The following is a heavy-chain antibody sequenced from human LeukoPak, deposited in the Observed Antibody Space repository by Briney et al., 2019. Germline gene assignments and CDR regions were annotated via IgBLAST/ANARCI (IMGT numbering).Heavy chain of an antibody. CDR3: VKDRGRWIRWDHLDH. J-gene: IGHJ4*02. Sequence: PGGSLRLSCAASGFKFDDYAMHWVRQAPGKGLEWVSGISWNSANIGYADSVQGRFTISRDNAMNSLFLQMNSLRVEDMALYYCVKDRGRWIRWDHLDHWGQGTLVTVSS. CDR1: GFKFDDYA. D-gene: IGHD5-24*01. CDR2: ISWNSANI. V-gene: IGHV3-9*03.